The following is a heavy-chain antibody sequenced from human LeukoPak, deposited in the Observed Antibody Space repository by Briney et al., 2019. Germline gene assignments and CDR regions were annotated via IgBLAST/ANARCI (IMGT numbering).Heavy chain of an antibody. CDR1: GGSISRYF. CDR2: TSSSGST. CDR3: ARLIAVAGTFYYFDY. Sequence: PSETLSLTCTVSGGSISRYFWTWIRLPPTKGLEWIGYTSSSGSTSYNPSLTSRVTISIDTSKNHFSLKLSFVTAADTAVYYCARLIAVAGTFYYFDYWGQGTLVTVSS. J-gene: IGHJ4*02. D-gene: IGHD6-19*01. V-gene: IGHV4-59*08.